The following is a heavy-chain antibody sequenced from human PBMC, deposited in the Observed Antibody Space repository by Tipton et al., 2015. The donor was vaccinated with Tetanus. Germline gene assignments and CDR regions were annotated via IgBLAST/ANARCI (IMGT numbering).Heavy chain of an antibody. Sequence: TLSLTCTVSGASFSSGDYYWSWIRKPPGKDLEWIGYIYQTGTTYYNPSLKGRVTISMDRSNTQFSLRLDSLTAADTAMYYCARRRSAILSGNYHWYFDLWGRGTLVTVSS. CDR3: ARRRSAILSGNYHWYFDL. CDR2: IYQTGTT. D-gene: IGHD3-9*01. V-gene: IGHV4-30-4*08. J-gene: IGHJ2*01. CDR1: GASFSSGDYY.